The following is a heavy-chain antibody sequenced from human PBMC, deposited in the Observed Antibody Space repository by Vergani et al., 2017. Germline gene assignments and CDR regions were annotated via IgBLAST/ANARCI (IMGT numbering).Heavy chain of an antibody. Sequence: QVQLVQSGAEVKKPGASVKVSCKASGYTFTGYYMHWVRQAPGQGLEWMGWINPNSGGTNYAQKFQGRVTMTRDTSISTAYMELSRLRSDDTAGYYCARANYYGSGSYSHYYGMDVWGQGTMVTVSS. D-gene: IGHD3-10*01. J-gene: IGHJ6*02. CDR2: INPNSGGT. V-gene: IGHV1-2*02. CDR3: ARANYYGSGSYSHYYGMDV. CDR1: GYTFTGYY.